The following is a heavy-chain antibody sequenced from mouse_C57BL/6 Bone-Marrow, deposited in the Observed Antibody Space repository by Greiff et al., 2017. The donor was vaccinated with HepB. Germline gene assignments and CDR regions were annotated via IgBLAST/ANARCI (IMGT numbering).Heavy chain of an antibody. CDR1: GFSFNTYA. Sequence: GGGLVQPKGSLKLSCAASGFSFNTYAMNWVRQAPGKGLEWVARIRSKSNNYATYYADSVKDRFTISRDDSESMLYLQMNNLKTEDTAMYYCVRHESSYDYEDYYAMDYWGQGTSVTVSA. CDR2: IRSKSNNYAT. V-gene: IGHV10-1*01. J-gene: IGHJ4*01. D-gene: IGHD2-4*01. CDR3: VRHESSYDYEDYYAMDY.